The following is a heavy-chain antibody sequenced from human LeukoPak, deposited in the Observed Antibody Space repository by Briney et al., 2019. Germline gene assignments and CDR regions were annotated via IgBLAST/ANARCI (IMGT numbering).Heavy chain of an antibody. CDR3: ARDSHDYGDYVLSDY. CDR2: IKQDGSEK. J-gene: IGHJ4*02. CDR1: GFTSSSYW. D-gene: IGHD4-17*01. Sequence: GGSLRLSCAASGFTSSSYWMSWVRQAPGKGLEWVANIKQDGSEKYYVDSVKGRFTISRDNAKNSLYLQMNSLRAEDTAVYYCARDSHDYGDYVLSDYWGQGTLVTVSS. V-gene: IGHV3-7*01.